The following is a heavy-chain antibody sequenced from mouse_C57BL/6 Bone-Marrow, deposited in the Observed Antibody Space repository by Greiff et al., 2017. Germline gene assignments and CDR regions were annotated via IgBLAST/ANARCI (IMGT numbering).Heavy chain of an antibody. Sequence: EVHLVESGPELVKPGASVKISCKASGYSFTGYYMNWVKQSPEKSLEWIGEINPSTGGTTYNQKFKAKATLTVDKSSSTAYMQLKSLTSEDSAVYYCARDNYYGSSSFAYWGQGTLVTVSA. D-gene: IGHD1-1*01. J-gene: IGHJ3*01. CDR1: GYSFTGYY. V-gene: IGHV1-42*01. CDR2: INPSTGGT. CDR3: ARDNYYGSSSFAY.